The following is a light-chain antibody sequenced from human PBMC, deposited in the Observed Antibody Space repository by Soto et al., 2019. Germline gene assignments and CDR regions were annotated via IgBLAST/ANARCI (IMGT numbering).Light chain of an antibody. V-gene: IGKV1-39*01. CDR3: QQTFSPAVT. J-gene: IGKJ4*01. Sequence: IHLTQSPSSLSAAVGDRVTITCRASQAILTYLNWFQQKAGKAPEVLIYGASSLRSGVPSRFTGSGSATDFTLTITSLQPEDAGTYFCQQTFSPAVTFGGGTKVDI. CDR2: GAS. CDR1: QAILTY.